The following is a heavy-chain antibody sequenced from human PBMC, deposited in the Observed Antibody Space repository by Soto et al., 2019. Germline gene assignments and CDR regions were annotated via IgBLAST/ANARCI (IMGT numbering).Heavy chain of an antibody. Sequence: GGSLRLSCAASGFTVSSNYMSWVRQAPGKGLEWVSVIYSGGSTYYADSVKGRFTISRDNSKNTLYLQMNSLRAEDTAVYYCARSSEYSSSPTLYYYYYYMDVWGKGTTVTVSS. D-gene: IGHD6-6*01. V-gene: IGHV3-66*01. CDR3: ARSSEYSSSPTLYYYYYYMDV. J-gene: IGHJ6*03. CDR1: GFTVSSNY. CDR2: IYSGGST.